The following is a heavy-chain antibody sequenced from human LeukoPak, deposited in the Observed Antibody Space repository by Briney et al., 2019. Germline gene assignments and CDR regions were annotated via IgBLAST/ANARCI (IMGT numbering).Heavy chain of an antibody. CDR1: GFTFSNYA. Sequence: SGGSLRLSCAASGFTFSNYAMSWVRQAPGKGLEWVSGISGSGATTYQTDSVKGRFTISRDNSKNTLYLQMNSLGAEDTAVYYCARAEGGYYDSSGYYAFDYWGQGTLVTVSS. D-gene: IGHD3-22*01. CDR2: ISGSGATT. V-gene: IGHV3-23*01. CDR3: ARAEGGYYDSSGYYAFDY. J-gene: IGHJ4*02.